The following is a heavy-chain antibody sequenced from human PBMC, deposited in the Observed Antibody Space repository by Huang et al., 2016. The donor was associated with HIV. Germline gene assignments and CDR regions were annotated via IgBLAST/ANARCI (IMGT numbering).Heavy chain of an antibody. CDR1: AFTFRSYA. J-gene: IGHJ5*02. CDR2: TRGRGGNK. CDR3: AKVASGYDFSARGSDWFDP. Sequence: EMQLLESGGGLVQPGGSLRLSCAASAFTFRSYAMPWVRQAPGKGVEWGSATRGRGGNKYEADSVKGRFTISRDNSKNTLYLQMNSLRAEDTAVYYCAKVASGYDFSARGSDWFDPWGQGTLVSVSS. D-gene: IGHD5-12*01. V-gene: IGHV3-23*01.